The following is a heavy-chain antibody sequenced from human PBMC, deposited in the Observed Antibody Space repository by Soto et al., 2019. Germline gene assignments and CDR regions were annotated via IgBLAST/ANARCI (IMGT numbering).Heavy chain of an antibody. V-gene: IGHV3-23*01. CDR3: AKDLSASAYSATDS. CDR2: ISGNGGST. D-gene: IGHD3-16*01. Sequence: PGGSLRLSCAASGFTFSSYAMSWVRQAPGKGLEWVSVISGNGGSTYYADSVKGRFTLSRDNSESTLHLQMNSLRAEDTAVYYCAKDLSASAYSATDSWGQGTLVTVSS. CDR1: GFTFSSYA. J-gene: IGHJ4*02.